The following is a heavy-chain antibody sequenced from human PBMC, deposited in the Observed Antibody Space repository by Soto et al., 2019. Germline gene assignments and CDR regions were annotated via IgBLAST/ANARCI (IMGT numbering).Heavy chain of an antibody. J-gene: IGHJ4*02. CDR2: INSDGSST. D-gene: IGHD4-17*01. CDR1: GFTFSSYW. V-gene: IGHV3-74*01. CDR3: AVTMTTKIDY. Sequence: EVQLVESGGGLVQPGGSLRLSCAASGFTFSSYWMHWVRQAPGKGLVWVSRINSDGSSTSYADSVKGRFTISRDNAKNTRYLQMNRLRAADTAVYYRAVTMTTKIDYWGQGTLVTVSS.